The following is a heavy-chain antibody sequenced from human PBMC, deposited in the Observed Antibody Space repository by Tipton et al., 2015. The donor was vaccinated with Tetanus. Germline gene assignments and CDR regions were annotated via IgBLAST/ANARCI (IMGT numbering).Heavy chain of an antibody. Sequence: SGGSISDKKYYWGWIRQPPGRGLEGIASIYFEGSTYYSPSLKSRVTIDVDTSQNVFSLKLTSVTAADTALYYCARHLYGYWFDPWGQGALVTVSS. J-gene: IGHJ5*02. CDR2: IYFEGST. CDR3: ARHLYGYWFDP. CDR1: GGSISDKKYY. V-gene: IGHV4-39*02. D-gene: IGHD2/OR15-2a*01.